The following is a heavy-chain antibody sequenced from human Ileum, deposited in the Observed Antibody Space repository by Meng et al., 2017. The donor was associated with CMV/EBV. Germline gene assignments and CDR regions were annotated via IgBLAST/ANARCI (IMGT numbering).Heavy chain of an antibody. V-gene: IGHV3-23*01. CDR3: AKGADSDIPVAGLAAC. CDR2: ISSGAGKT. CDR1: GFTFNKFT. J-gene: IGHJ4*02. D-gene: IGHD6-19*01. Sequence: GGSLRLSCAASGFTFNKFTMTWVRQAPGKGLQWVSTISSGAGKTYYADSVKGRFSISRDNSRNTLYLQMHSLRADDTAVYFCAKGADSDIPVAGLAACWGPGELVHVAS.